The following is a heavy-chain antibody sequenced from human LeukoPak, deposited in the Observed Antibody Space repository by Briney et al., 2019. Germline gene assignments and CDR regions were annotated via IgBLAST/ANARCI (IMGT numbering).Heavy chain of an antibody. Sequence: GRSLRLSCAASGFTFSSYAMHWVRQAPGKGLEWVAVISYDGSNKYYADSVKGRFTISRDNSKNTLYLQMSSLRAEDTAVYYCAREFEGDSSGYYGAAFDIWGQGTMVTVSS. V-gene: IGHV3-30*04. CDR2: ISYDGSNK. D-gene: IGHD3-22*01. J-gene: IGHJ3*02. CDR1: GFTFSSYA. CDR3: AREFEGDSSGYYGAAFDI.